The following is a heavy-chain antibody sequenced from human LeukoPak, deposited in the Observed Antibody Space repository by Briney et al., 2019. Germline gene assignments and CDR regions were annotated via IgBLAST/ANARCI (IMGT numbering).Heavy chain of an antibody. CDR2: IYYSGST. CDR1: GGSISSYY. CDR3: ARVSSSWYWFDP. V-gene: IGHV4-59*01. J-gene: IGHJ5*02. Sequence: SETLSLTCTVCGGSISSYYWSWIRPPAGRGLEWIGYIYYSGSTNYNPSLKSRVTISVDTSKNQFSLKLSSVTAADTAVYYCARVSSSWYWFDPWGQGTLVTVSS. D-gene: IGHD6-13*01.